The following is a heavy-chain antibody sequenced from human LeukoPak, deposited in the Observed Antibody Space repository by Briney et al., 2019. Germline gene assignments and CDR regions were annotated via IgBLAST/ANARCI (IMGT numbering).Heavy chain of an antibody. CDR1: GFTVSSNY. V-gene: IGHV3-23*01. Sequence: GGSLRLSCAASGFTVSSNYMSWVRQAPGKGLEWVSAISGSGGSTYYADSVKGRFTISRDNSKNTLYLQMNSLRAEDTAVYYCAKVGYYYDSSGYYYFDYWGQGTLVTVSS. CDR3: AKVGYYYDSSGYYYFDY. CDR2: ISGSGGST. D-gene: IGHD3-22*01. J-gene: IGHJ4*02.